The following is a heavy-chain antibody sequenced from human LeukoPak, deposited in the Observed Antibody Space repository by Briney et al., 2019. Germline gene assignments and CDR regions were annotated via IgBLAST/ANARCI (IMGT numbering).Heavy chain of an antibody. V-gene: IGHV4-4*07. CDR2: IYTSGST. J-gene: IGHJ6*03. D-gene: IGHD5-18*01. CDR1: GGSISSYY. Sequence: SETLSLTCTVSGGSISSYYWSWIRQPAGKGLEWIGRIYTSGSTNYNPSLKSRVTMSVDTSKNQFSLKLSSVTAADTAVYYCARLGYSYGPYYYYMDVWGKGTTVTISS. CDR3: ARLGYSYGPYYYYMDV.